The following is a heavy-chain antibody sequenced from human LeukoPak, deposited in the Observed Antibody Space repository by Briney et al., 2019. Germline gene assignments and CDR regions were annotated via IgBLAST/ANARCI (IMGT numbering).Heavy chain of an antibody. CDR1: GFTFNTYG. Sequence: GGSLRLSCAASGFTFNTYGMNWFRQAPGRGLEGISYINSVGGTTFYADSVKGRFTISRDNANNTLYLQMNSLRAEDTAVYYCARDRYSSSWYGDYYYGMDVWGQGTTVTVSS. CDR3: ARDRYSSSWYGDYYYGMDV. V-gene: IGHV3-48*04. J-gene: IGHJ6*02. D-gene: IGHD6-13*01. CDR2: INSVGGTT.